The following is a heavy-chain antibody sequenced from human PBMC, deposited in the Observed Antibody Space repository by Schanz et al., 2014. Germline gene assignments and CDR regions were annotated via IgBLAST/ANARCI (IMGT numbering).Heavy chain of an antibody. J-gene: IGHJ4*02. D-gene: IGHD1-20*01. Sequence: EVQLLESGGGLVQPGGSLRLSCAASGFTFSSYAMTWVRQAPGMGLEWVSAISGRDGSTYYADSVRGRFTISRDNSKNTLYLQRNSLRAEDTAVYYCANNWNLDYWGQGTLVTVSS. V-gene: IGHV3-23*01. CDR3: ANNWNLDY. CDR2: ISGRDGST. CDR1: GFTFSSYA.